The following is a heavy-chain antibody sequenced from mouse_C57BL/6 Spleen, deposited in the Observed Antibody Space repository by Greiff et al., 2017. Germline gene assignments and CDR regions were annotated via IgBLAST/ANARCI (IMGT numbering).Heavy chain of an antibody. V-gene: IGHV14-3*01. CDR3: ASPPYYRNDDYAMDY. CDR2: IDPANGNT. D-gene: IGHD2-12*01. J-gene: IGHJ4*01. Sequence: VQLQQSVAELVRPGASVKLSCTASGFNIKNTYMHWVKQRPEQGLEWIGRIDPANGNTKYAPKFQGKATITADSSSNTAYLQLSSLTSEYTAIYYCASPPYYRNDDYAMDYWGQGTSVTVSS. CDR1: GFNIKNTY.